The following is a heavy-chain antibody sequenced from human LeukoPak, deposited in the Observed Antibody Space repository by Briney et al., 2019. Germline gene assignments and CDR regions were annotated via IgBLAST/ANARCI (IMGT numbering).Heavy chain of an antibody. D-gene: IGHD3-10*01. CDR2: INAGNGNT. V-gene: IGHV1-3*01. J-gene: IGHJ4*02. CDR1: GYTFTSYA. Sequence: EASVKVSCKASGYTFTSYAMHWVRQAPGQRLEWMGWINAGNGNTKYSQKFQGRVTITRDTSASTAYMELSSLRSEDTAVYYCARHGGNYGSGGRKDVYFDYWGQGTLVTVSS. CDR3: ARHGGNYGSGGRKDVYFDY.